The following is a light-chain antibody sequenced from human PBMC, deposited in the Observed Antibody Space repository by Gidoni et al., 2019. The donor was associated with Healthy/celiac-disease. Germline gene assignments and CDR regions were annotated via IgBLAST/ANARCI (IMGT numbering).Light chain of an antibody. CDR1: SSDVGGYNY. Sequence: QSALTQPASVSGSPGKPITISCTGTSSDVGGYNYVSGYQQHPGKAPKIMIYDVSNRPSGVSNRFSGSKSGNTASLTISGLQAEDEADYYCSSYTSSSTWVFGGGTKLTVL. V-gene: IGLV2-14*03. J-gene: IGLJ3*02. CDR2: DVS. CDR3: SSYTSSSTWV.